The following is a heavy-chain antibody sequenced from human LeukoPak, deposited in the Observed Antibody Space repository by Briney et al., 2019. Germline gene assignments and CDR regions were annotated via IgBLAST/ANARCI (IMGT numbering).Heavy chain of an antibody. CDR2: INPSGGST. Sequence: ASVKVSCKASGYTFTSYYMNWVRQAPGQGLEWMGIINPSGGSTSYAQKFQGRVTITRDTSTSTVYMELSSLRSEDTAVYYCARAGVLLWFGELSYYYYYMDVWGKGTTVTVSS. D-gene: IGHD3-10*01. CDR3: ARAGVLLWFGELSYYYYYMDV. J-gene: IGHJ6*03. V-gene: IGHV1-46*01. CDR1: GYTFTSYY.